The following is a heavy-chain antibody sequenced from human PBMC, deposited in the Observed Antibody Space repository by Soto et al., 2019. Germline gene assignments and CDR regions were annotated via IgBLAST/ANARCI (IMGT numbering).Heavy chain of an antibody. CDR1: GFTFSDYY. CDR3: ARLGQFDY. CDR2: ISSSQTMR. J-gene: IGHJ4*02. V-gene: IGHV3-11*01. Sequence: GGSLRLSCAASGFTFSDYYMTWIRQAPGKGLEWIAYISSSQTMRFYADSVKGRFTISRDNAKNSLYLEMNSLRAEDTAVYYCARLGQFDYWGQGALVTVSS. D-gene: IGHD7-27*01.